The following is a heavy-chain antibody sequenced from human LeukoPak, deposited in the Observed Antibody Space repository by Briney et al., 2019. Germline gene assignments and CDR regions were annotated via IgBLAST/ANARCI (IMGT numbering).Heavy chain of an antibody. Sequence: GGSLRLSCAASGFTFRDHAMQWVRQAPGQGLEWVALIGYDGSDTRYVDSVKGRYTISRDNSKNTLYLQMNSLRAEDTAVYYCARAGGYCSSTSCFYYFDYWGQGTLVTVSS. V-gene: IGHV3-30*02. D-gene: IGHD2-2*01. CDR1: GFTFRDHA. CDR2: IGYDGSDT. CDR3: ARAGGYCSSTSCFYYFDY. J-gene: IGHJ4*02.